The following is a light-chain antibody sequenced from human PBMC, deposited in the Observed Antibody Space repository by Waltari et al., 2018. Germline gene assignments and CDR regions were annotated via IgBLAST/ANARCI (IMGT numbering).Light chain of an antibody. J-gene: IGKJ2*01. CDR1: QSFSSW. Sequence: DIQMTQSPSTLSASVGERVTITCPASQSFSSWLAWYQQKPGKAPKLLVYEASTLESGLPSRFSGSGSGTEFTLTISSLQPDDSATYFCQQYNRYPYTFGQGTKLEIK. CDR3: QQYNRYPYT. V-gene: IGKV1-5*03. CDR2: EAS.